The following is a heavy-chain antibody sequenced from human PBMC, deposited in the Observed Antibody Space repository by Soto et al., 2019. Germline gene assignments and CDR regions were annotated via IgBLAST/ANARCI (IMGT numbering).Heavy chain of an antibody. J-gene: IGHJ6*02. CDR3: ARDRVDYYDSKTIYYYYRMDV. CDR1: GYTFTSYG. Sequence: ASVKVSCKASGYTFTSYGITWVRQAPGQGLEWMGWISPNNGNTKYAQKFQGRVTMSTDTSTSTAYMELRSLRSDDTAMYYCARDRVDYYDSKTIYYYYRMDVWGQGTTVTVSS. CDR2: ISPNNGNT. V-gene: IGHV1-18*04. D-gene: IGHD3-22*01.